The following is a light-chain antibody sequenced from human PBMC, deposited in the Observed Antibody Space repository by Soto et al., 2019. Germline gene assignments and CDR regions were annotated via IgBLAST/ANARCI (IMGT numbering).Light chain of an antibody. J-gene: IGKJ2*01. CDR1: QGISNY. V-gene: IGKV1-27*01. Sequence: DIQMTQSPSSLSASVGDRVTITCRASQGISNYLAGYQQKPGKVHMLLIYAASSLQSGVPSRFSGSGSGTELTLTISSLETEDGATYYRQKYNSALYTFGQGTKVEI. CDR2: AAS. CDR3: QKYNSALYT.